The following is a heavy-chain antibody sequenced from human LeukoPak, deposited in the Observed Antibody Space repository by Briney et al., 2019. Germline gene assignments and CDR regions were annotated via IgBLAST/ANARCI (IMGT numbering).Heavy chain of an antibody. CDR1: GFSVGTNS. D-gene: IGHD4/OR15-4a*01. Sequence: GGSLRLSCAASGFSVGTNSMSWVRQAPGKGLEWVSVIYSGGTTYYADSVKGRFTISRDNSKNTLYLQMNSLRTEDTAVYYCARDLYDYGSYWGQGTLVTVSS. CDR3: ARDLYDYGSY. CDR2: IYSGGTT. J-gene: IGHJ4*02. V-gene: IGHV3-66*01.